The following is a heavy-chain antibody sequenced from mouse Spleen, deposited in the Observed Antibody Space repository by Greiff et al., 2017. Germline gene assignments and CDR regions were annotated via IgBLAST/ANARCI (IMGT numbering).Heavy chain of an antibody. CDR1: GFTFTDYY. Sequence: EVQLQQSGGGLVQPGGSLSLSCAASGFTFTDYYMSWVRQPPGKALEWLGFIRNKANGYTTEYSASVKGRFTISRDNSQSILYLQMNALRAEDSATYYCARLLRPMYYFDYWGQGTTLTVSS. CDR2: IRNKANGYTT. V-gene: IGHV7-3*01. J-gene: IGHJ2*01. CDR3: ARLLRPMYYFDY. D-gene: IGHD1-1*01.